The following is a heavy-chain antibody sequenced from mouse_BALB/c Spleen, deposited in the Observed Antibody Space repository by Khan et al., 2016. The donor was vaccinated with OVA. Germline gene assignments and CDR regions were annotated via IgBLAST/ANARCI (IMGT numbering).Heavy chain of an antibody. Sequence: EVQLQQSGTVLARPGASVKMSCKASGYTFTSYWMHWIKQRPGQGLEWIGAIYPGNSDTTYNQKFKGKAKLTAVTSTTTAYMELSSLTNEDPAVYYCKRRNGDVAWLLYWGQGTLVTVSA. J-gene: IGHJ3*01. V-gene: IGHV1-5*01. CDR1: GYTFTSYW. CDR3: KRRNGDVAWLLY. CDR2: IYPGNSDT. D-gene: IGHD4-1*01.